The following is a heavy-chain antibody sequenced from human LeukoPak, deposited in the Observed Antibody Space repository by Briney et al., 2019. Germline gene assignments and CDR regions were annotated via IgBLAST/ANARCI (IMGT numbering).Heavy chain of an antibody. V-gene: IGHV3-30*02. D-gene: IGHD5-24*01. Sequence: PGGSLRLSCAASGFTFSSYGMHWVRQAPGKGLEWVAFIRYDGSNKYYADSVKGRFTISRDNPKNTLYLQMNSLRAEDTAVYYCATSTRWPQFQYFDYWGQGTLVTVSS. CDR2: IRYDGSNK. CDR3: ATSTRWPQFQYFDY. J-gene: IGHJ4*02. CDR1: GFTFSSYG.